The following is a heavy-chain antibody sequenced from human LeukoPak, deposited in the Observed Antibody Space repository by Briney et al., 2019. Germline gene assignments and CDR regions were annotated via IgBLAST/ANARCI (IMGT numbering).Heavy chain of an antibody. D-gene: IGHD5-24*01. CDR2: ISYDGSNK. J-gene: IGHJ4*02. Sequence: GGSLRLSCAASGFTFSSYGMHWVRQAPGKGLEWVAVISYDGSNKYYADSVKGRFTISRDNSKNTLYLQMNSLRAEDTAVYYCAKSGGWLQYYFDYWGRGTLVTVSS. V-gene: IGHV3-30*18. CDR3: AKSGGWLQYYFDY. CDR1: GFTFSSYG.